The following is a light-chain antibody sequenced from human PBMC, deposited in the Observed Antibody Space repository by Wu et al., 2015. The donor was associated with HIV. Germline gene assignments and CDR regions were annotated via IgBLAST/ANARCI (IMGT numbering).Light chain of an antibody. V-gene: IGKV1-27*01. CDR1: QAISNS. CDR2: GAS. Sequence: DIQMTQSPSSLSASVGDRVTITCRASQAISNSLAWFQQKPGEVPKLLIHGASTLQSGVPSRFSGSGSETDFTLTISSLRPEDVATYYCQKYNSASWTFGQGTKVDIK. CDR3: QKYNSASWT. J-gene: IGKJ1*01.